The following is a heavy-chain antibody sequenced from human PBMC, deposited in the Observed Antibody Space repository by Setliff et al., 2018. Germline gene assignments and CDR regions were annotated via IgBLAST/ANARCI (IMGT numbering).Heavy chain of an antibody. V-gene: IGHV4-34*01. D-gene: IGHD3-10*01. Sequence: SETLSLTCAVYGETFSGFHWHWIRQAPGKGLEWIGQINPSGSTYYNPAVRGRVTISSDTSKNQFSLKPTSVTAADTAVYYCARGGSRWFGALSVPTTFDYWGQGIVVTVS. CDR2: INPSGST. CDR3: ARGGSRWFGALSVPTTFDY. CDR1: GETFSGFH. J-gene: IGHJ4*02.